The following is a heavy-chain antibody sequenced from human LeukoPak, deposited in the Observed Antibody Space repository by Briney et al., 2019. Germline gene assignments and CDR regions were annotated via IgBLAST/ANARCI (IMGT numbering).Heavy chain of an antibody. V-gene: IGHV4-39*07. CDR1: GASISSVGYY. CDR2: IYYSGST. CDR3: ASSGYDSSGYPDY. D-gene: IGHD3-22*01. J-gene: IGHJ4*02. Sequence: SETLSLTCTVSGASISSVGYYWSWIRQHPGKGLEWIGSIYYSGSTYYNPSLKSRVTISVDTSKNQFSLKLSSVTAADTAVYYCASSGYDSSGYPDYWGQGTLVTVSS.